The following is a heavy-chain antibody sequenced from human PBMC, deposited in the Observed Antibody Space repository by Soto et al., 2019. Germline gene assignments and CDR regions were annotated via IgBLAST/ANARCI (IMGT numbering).Heavy chain of an antibody. V-gene: IGHV4-34*01. CDR2: INHSGST. Sequence: SETLSLTCAVYGGSFSGYYWSWIRQPPGKGLEWIGEINHSGSTNYNPSLKSRVTISVDTSKNQFSLKLSSVTAADTAVYYCARAVRSCGGDCYSVYYYYGMDVWGQGTTVTVSS. D-gene: IGHD2-21*02. CDR1: GGSFSGYY. J-gene: IGHJ6*02. CDR3: ARAVRSCGGDCYSVYYYYGMDV.